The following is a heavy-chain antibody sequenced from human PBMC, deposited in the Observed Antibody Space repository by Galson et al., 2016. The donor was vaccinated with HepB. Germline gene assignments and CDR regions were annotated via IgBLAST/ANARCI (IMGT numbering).Heavy chain of an antibody. CDR3: ARNIGGRDSGWDFDY. CDR2: ISYDGSNK. Sequence: SLRLSCAASGFTFTTYGIHWVRQAPGKGLEWVAVISYDGSNKYYGDSVKGRFTISRDNSQNPLYLQMNSLRTEDTAVYYCARNIGGRDSGWDFDYWGQGTLVTVSS. CDR1: GFTFTTYG. V-gene: IGHV3-30*03. D-gene: IGHD6-19*01. J-gene: IGHJ4*02.